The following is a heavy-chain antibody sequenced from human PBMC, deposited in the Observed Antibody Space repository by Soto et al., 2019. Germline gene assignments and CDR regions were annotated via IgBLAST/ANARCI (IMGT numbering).Heavy chain of an antibody. V-gene: IGHV3-23*01. J-gene: IGHJ4*02. D-gene: IGHD6-13*01. CDR2: ISGSGGST. CDR1: GFTFSNYA. Sequence: EVQLLESGGGLVQPGGSLRLSCAASGFTFSNYAVTWVRQAPVKGLEWGSTISGSGGSTYYADSVKGRFTISRDNSKNTLYLQMNSLRAEDTAVYYCAKDQGSSWYEIDYWGQGTLVTVSS. CDR3: AKDQGSSWYEIDY.